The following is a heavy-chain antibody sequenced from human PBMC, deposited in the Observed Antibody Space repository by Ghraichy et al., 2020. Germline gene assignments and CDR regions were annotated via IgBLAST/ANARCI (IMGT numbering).Heavy chain of an antibody. CDR3: AQLWYSERY. Sequence: SETLSLTCDIYDGSFSGYYYYWGWIRQPPGKGLEWIGETDDSGATKYKPYLKSRVTISKDTSKKQFSLKLTSVTVADTAVYYCAQLWYSERYWGQGVPVTVS. CDR2: TDDSGAT. J-gene: IGHJ4*02. CDR1: DGSFSGYY. V-gene: IGHV4-34*01. D-gene: IGHD1-26*01.